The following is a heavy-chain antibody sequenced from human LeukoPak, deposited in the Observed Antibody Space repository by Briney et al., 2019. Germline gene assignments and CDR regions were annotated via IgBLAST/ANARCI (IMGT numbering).Heavy chain of an antibody. CDR3: ARVSGFGDPDYDAFDI. Sequence: SETLSLTCTVSGGSISSGGFYWSWLRQHPGKGLEWIGYIYFTGNTHYNPSLKSRLTISVDTSKKHFSLKLTSVTAADTAVYYCARVSGFGDPDYDAFDIWGQGTMVTVSS. V-gene: IGHV4-31*03. CDR1: GGSISSGGFY. CDR2: IYFTGNT. D-gene: IGHD3-10*01. J-gene: IGHJ3*02.